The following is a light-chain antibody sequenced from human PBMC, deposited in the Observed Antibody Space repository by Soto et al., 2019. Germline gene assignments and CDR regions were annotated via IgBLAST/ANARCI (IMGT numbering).Light chain of an antibody. CDR2: DVS. Sequence: SVLTQPASVSGSPGQSITISCTGTSSDVGGYNYVSWYQQHPGKAPKLMIYDVSNRPSGVSNRFSGSKSGNTASLTISGLQAEDEADYYCSSYTSSSTRVFGTGTRSPS. V-gene: IGLV2-14*01. J-gene: IGLJ1*01. CDR1: SSDVGGYNY. CDR3: SSYTSSSTRV.